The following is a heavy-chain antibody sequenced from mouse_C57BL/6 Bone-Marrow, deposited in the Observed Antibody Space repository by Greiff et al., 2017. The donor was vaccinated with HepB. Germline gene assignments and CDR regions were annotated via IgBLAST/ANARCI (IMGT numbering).Heavy chain of an antibody. CDR3: ARHQEYYYGRGDYAMDY. D-gene: IGHD1-1*01. CDR2: ISGGGGNT. V-gene: IGHV5-9*01. J-gene: IGHJ4*01. CDR1: GFTFSSYT. Sequence: EVQLVESGGGLVKPGGSLKLSCAASGFTFSSYTMSWVRQTPEKRLEWVATISGGGGNTYYPDSVKGRFTISRDNAKNTLYLQMSSLRSEDTALYYCARHQEYYYGRGDYAMDYWGQGTSVTVSS.